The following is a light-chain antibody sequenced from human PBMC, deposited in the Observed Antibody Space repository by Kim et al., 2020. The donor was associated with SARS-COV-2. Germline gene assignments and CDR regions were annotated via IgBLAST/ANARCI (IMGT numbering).Light chain of an antibody. CDR2: GKN. V-gene: IGLV3-19*01. Sequence: SSELTQDPAVSVALGQTVRITCQGDSLRSYYVSWYQQKPGQAPVLVIYGKNNRPSGIPDRFSGSSSGNTASLTIPGAQSEDEADYYCNSRDSSGNHLVFGGGTQLTVL. CDR1: SLRSYY. J-gene: IGLJ2*01. CDR3: NSRDSSGNHLV.